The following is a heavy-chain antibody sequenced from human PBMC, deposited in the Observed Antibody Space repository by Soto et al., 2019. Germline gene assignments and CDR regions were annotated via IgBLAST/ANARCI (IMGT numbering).Heavy chain of an antibody. J-gene: IGHJ4*02. Sequence: SETLSLTCTVSGCSISSYYWSWIRQPPGKGLEWIGNIFDSGSTNYNPSLKSRVTISVDTSKNQFSLRVRSVTAADTAVYYCARVGAAAAPGYFDYWGQGTLVTVSS. CDR3: ARVGAAAAPGYFDY. D-gene: IGHD6-13*01. V-gene: IGHV4-59*01. CDR2: IFDSGST. CDR1: GCSISSYY.